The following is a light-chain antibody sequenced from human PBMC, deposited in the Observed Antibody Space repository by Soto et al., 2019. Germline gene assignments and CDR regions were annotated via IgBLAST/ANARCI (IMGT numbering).Light chain of an antibody. V-gene: IGLV2-14*01. CDR1: SSAGGGYND. CDR3: SSYTSSSTLV. CDR2: VVS. J-gene: IGLJ1*01. Sequence: SVLAQRDCVCGSLGQSITISCTGTSSAGGGYNDVAGYQQHRGKAGNLIVHVVSIRPSGVSNRFSGSKSGSTASLTISGLQAEDEADYYCSSYTSSSTLVFGTGTMVT.